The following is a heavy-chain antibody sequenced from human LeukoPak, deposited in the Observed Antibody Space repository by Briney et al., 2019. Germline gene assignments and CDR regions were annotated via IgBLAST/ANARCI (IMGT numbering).Heavy chain of an antibody. V-gene: IGHV4-38-2*01. J-gene: IGHJ4*02. Sequence: SETLSLTCAVSGYSISSGYYWGWIRQPPGKGLEWIGSIYHSGSTYYNPSLKSRVTISVDTSKNQFSLKLSSVTAADTAVYYCARGFRWTGIFDYWGQGTLVTVSS. CDR2: IYHSGST. CDR3: ARGFRWTGIFDY. D-gene: IGHD3/OR15-3a*01. CDR1: GYSISSGYY.